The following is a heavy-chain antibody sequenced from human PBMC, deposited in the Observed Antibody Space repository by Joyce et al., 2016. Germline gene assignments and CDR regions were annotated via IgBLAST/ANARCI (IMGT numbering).Heavy chain of an antibody. D-gene: IGHD7-27*01. CDR3: ARGPRSNWGLVWFDP. Sequence: QVQLQQWGAGLLKPSETLSLTCAVSGGSFSGYYWSGIRQPPGKGLEWIGEINHSGSTNYNPSLKSRVTISVDTSKNQFSLKLSSVTAADTAVYYCARGPRSNWGLVWFDPWGQGTLVTVSS. J-gene: IGHJ5*02. V-gene: IGHV4-34*01. CDR1: GGSFSGYY. CDR2: INHSGST.